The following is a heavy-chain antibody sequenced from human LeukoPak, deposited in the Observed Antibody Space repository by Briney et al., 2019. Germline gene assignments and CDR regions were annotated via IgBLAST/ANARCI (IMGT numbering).Heavy chain of an antibody. J-gene: IGHJ4*02. CDR1: GFTFSGSA. CDR3: LRAPAAY. CDR2: IRSKANSYAT. Sequence: PGGSLRLSCAASGFTFSGSAMHWVRQASGIGLEWVGRIRSKANSYATAYAASVKGRFTISRDDSKNTAYLQMNSLKTEDTAVYYCLRAPAAYWGQGTLVTVSS. D-gene: IGHD4-17*01. V-gene: IGHV3-73*01.